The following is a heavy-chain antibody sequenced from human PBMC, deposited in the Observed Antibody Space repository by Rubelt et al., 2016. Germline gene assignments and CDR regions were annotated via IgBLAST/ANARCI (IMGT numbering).Heavy chain of an antibody. D-gene: IGHD1/OR15-1a*01. CDR3: ANEGTTEGEAFDV. CDR1: AYTFKTYY. CDR2: ISPSESRI. J-gene: IGHJ3*01. Sequence: QVQLVQSGAEVRKPGASVRLSCQASAYTFKTYYIHWVRQAPGHGLEWMGIISPSESRIANTQKFEGRLTLTSDTSTRTVYMELSSLGSDDTATYYSANEGTTEGEAFDVWGQGTLVTVSS. V-gene: IGHV1-46*02.